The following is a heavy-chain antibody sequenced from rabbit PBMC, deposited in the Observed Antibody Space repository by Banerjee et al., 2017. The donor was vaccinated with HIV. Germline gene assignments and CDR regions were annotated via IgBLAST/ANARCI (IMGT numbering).Heavy chain of an antibody. CDR3: ARGADYVHWSYDL. J-gene: IGHJ3*01. CDR2: IYNGDGST. V-gene: IGHV1S47*01. D-gene: IGHD6-1*01. Sequence: QEQLVESGGGLVQPEGSLTLTCKASGFDFSSNAMCWVRQAPGKGPEWIACIYNGDGSTYYASWVNGRFTISRTSSTTVDLKMTSLTAADTATYFCARGADYVHWSYDLWGQGTLVTVS. CDR1: GFDFSSNA.